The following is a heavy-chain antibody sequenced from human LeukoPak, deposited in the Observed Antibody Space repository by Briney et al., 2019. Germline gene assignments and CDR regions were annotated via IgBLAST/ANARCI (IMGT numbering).Heavy chain of an antibody. CDR1: GFTFSSYA. CDR2: ISGSGGST. Sequence: GGSLRLSCAASGFTFSSYAMSWFRQAPGKGLEWVSAISGSGGSTYYADSVKGRFTISRDNSKNTLYLQMNSLRAEDTAVYYCARAGLQQWLATTWGQGTLVTVSS. CDR3: ARAGLQQWLATT. J-gene: IGHJ5*02. D-gene: IGHD6-19*01. V-gene: IGHV3-23*01.